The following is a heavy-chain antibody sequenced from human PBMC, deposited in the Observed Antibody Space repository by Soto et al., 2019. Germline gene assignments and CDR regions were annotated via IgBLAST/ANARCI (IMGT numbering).Heavy chain of an antibody. D-gene: IGHD2-2*01. Sequence: GGSLRLSCAASGFTFSNAWMNWVRQAPGKGLEWVGRIKSKTDGGTTDYAAPVKGRFTISRDDSKNTLYLQMNSLKTEDTAVYYCTTVKNLGYCSSTSCYDYYYYGMDVWGQGTTVTVSS. J-gene: IGHJ6*02. CDR3: TTVKNLGYCSSTSCYDYYYYGMDV. CDR2: IKSKTDGGTT. CDR1: GFTFSNAW. V-gene: IGHV3-15*07.